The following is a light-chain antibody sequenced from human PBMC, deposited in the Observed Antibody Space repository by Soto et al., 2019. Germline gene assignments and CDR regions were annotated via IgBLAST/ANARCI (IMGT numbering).Light chain of an antibody. J-gene: IGKJ1*01. CDR3: QKYGSSPTWT. CDR2: GAS. Sequence: EIVMTQSPATLSVSPGERATLSCRASQSVSSNYLAWYQQKPGQAPRLLIYGASTRATGIPDRFSGSGSGTDFTLTISRLEPEDSAVYYCQKYGSSPTWTFGQGTKVDIK. CDR1: QSVSSNY. V-gene: IGKV3-20*01.